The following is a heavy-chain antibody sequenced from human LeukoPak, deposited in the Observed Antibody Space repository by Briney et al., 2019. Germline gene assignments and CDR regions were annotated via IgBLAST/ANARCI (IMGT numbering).Heavy chain of an antibody. J-gene: IGHJ4*02. Sequence: ASVKVSCTASGYTFSSYGISWLRQAPGQGLEWMGWISAYNGNTNYAQKFQGRVTMTTDTSTSTLYMEVRSLRSDDTAFYYCARDHGHKSVDYWGQGTLVTVSS. CDR2: ISAYNGNT. D-gene: IGHD2-21*01. V-gene: IGHV1-18*01. CDR3: ARDHGHKSVDY. CDR1: GYTFSSYG.